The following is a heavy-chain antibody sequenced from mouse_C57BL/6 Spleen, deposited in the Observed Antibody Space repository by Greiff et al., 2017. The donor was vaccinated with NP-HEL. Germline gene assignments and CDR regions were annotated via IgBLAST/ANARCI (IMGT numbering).Heavy chain of an antibody. CDR3: ARNSPFGTTGVHGGMDY. V-gene: IGHV1-81*01. CDR1: GYTFTSYG. J-gene: IGHJ4*01. CDR2: LYPRSGNT. Sequence: QVHVKQSGAELARPGASVKLSCKASGYTFTSYGIRWVKQRTGQGLEWIGALYPRSGNTYYNEKFQGKATLTADKSSSTAYMELRSLTSEDSAVYFGARNSPFGTTGVHGGMDYWGQGTSVTVSS. D-gene: IGHD1-1*01.